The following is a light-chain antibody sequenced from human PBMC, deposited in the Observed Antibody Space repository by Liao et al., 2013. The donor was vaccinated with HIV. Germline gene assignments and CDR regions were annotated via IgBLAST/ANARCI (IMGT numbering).Light chain of an antibody. CDR3: QSADSSGTCPV. Sequence: SYVLIQPPSVSVAPGETARITCGGNNIGTYSVHWYQQKTGQAPVLVIYYDDDRPSGIPERFSGSSSGTTVTLTISGVQAEDEADYYCQSADSSGTCPVFGGGTKLTVL. CDR1: NIGTYS. J-gene: IGLJ3*02. CDR2: YDD. V-gene: IGLV3-21*01.